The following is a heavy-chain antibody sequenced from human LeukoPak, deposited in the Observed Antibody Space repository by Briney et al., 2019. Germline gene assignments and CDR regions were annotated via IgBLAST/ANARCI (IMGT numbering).Heavy chain of an antibody. J-gene: IGHJ5*02. Sequence: GGSLRLSCAASGFSFSSYAMTWVRQAPGKGLEWLSTVSGSGGGTNYADSVKGRFTISRDNAKNSLYLQMNSLRADDTAVYYCARLRSKYWFDPWGQGTLVTVSS. CDR2: VSGSGGGT. V-gene: IGHV3-23*01. CDR3: ARLRSKYWFDP. D-gene: IGHD4-11*01. CDR1: GFSFSSYA.